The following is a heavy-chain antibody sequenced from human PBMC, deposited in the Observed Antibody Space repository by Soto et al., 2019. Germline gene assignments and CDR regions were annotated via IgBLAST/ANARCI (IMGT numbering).Heavy chain of an antibody. V-gene: IGHV3-30*18. CDR1: GFTFSSYG. Sequence: QVQLVESGGGVVQPGRSLRLSCAASGFTFSSYGMHWVRQAPGKGLEWVAVISYDGSNKYYADSVKGRFTISRDNSNNTLYLQMNSLRAEDTAVYYCAKDRGSDLFRARAPSYYFDYWGQGTLVTVSS. CDR2: ISYDGSNK. CDR3: AKDRGSDLFRARAPSYYFDY. D-gene: IGHD3-10*01. J-gene: IGHJ4*02.